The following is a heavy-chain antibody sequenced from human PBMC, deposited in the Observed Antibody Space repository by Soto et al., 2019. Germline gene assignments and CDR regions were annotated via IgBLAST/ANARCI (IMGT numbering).Heavy chain of an antibody. Sequence: EVQLVESGGGLVKPGGSLRLSCTASGFTFNTYNMNWVRQAPGKGLEWVSSISSGSSHIYYADSLKGRFTISRDNAKNSLYLQVHSLRAVDTPVYFCARGSGYDQSLDYWGQGTLVTVSS. V-gene: IGHV3-21*01. CDR1: GFTFNTYN. CDR3: ARGSGYDQSLDY. D-gene: IGHD5-12*01. CDR2: ISSGSSHI. J-gene: IGHJ4*02.